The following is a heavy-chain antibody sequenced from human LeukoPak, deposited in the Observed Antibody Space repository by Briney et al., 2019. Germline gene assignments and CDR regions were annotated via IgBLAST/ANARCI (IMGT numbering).Heavy chain of an antibody. CDR2: ISTNGGRT. CDR3: AKGRTADTVAEAADI. Sequence: GGSLRLSCAASGFTFNSYAVNWVRQAPGKGLEWVSAISTNGGRTYYADSVKGRFTISRDNSKNTLYLQMNGLRGEDTAVYYCAKGRTADTVAEAADIWGQGTLVTVSS. CDR1: GFTFNSYA. D-gene: IGHD6-13*01. V-gene: IGHV3-23*01. J-gene: IGHJ3*02.